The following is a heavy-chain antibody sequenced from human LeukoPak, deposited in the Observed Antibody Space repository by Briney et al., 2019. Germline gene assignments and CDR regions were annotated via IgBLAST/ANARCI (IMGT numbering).Heavy chain of an antibody. CDR2: ISGSGDRT. CDR1: GFTFSDYG. V-gene: IGHV3-23*01. Sequence: TGGSLRLSCAASGFTFSDYGMHWVRQAPGKGLEWVSAISGSGDRTFYADSVKGRFTVSRDSFKNTLSLQMNSLRAEDTAIYAKVRVQWWYFDLWGRGTLVTVSS. D-gene: IGHD6-19*01. CDR3: VRVQWWYFDL. J-gene: IGHJ2*01.